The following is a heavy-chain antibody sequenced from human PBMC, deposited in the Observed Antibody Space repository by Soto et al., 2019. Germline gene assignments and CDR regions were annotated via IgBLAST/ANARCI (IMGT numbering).Heavy chain of an antibody. V-gene: IGHV3-23*01. D-gene: IGHD6-19*01. CDR3: ARTNIAVSGTVADS. CDR2: SSSSGSST. J-gene: IGHJ4*02. Sequence: GSLRLSCAASGFTFSSYAMSWVRQAAGKGMQWVSGSSSSGSSTYYAASVKRRFTISRDNAKTTMSLQMNSLRDDDTAVYYCARTNIAVSGTVADSWGQGTQVTVSS. CDR1: GFTFSSYA.